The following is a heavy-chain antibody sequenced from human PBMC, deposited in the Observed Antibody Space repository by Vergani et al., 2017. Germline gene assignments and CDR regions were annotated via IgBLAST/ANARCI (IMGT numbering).Heavy chain of an antibody. CDR2: ISYSGST. J-gene: IGHJ4*02. V-gene: IGHV4-59*01. CDR3: ARVPGYSGYGYFDY. CDR1: GGSISSYY. D-gene: IGHD5-12*01. Sequence: QVQLQESGPGLVKPSETLSLTCTVSGGSISSYYWSWIRQPPGKGLEWIGYISYSGSTNYNPSLKSRVTISVDTSKNQFSLKLSSVTAADTAVYYCARVPGYSGYGYFDYWGQGTLVTVSS.